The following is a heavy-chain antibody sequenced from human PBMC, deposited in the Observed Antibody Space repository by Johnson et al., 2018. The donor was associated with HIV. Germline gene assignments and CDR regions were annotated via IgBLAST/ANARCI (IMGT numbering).Heavy chain of an antibody. CDR2: ISYDGSNK. J-gene: IGHJ3*02. V-gene: IGHV3-30*04. Sequence: QVQLVESGGGVVQPGRSLRLSCAASGFTFSSYAMHWVRQAPGKGLEWVAVISYDGSNKYYADSVKGRFTISRDNSKNTLYLQMNSLRAEDTAVYYCARDQSGSYVWWAHDAFDIWGQGTMVTVSS. CDR3: ARDQSGSYVWWAHDAFDI. CDR1: GFTFSSYA. D-gene: IGHD1-26*01.